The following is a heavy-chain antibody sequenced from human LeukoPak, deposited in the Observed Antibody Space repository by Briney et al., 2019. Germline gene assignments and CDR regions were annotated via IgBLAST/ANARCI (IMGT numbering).Heavy chain of an antibody. CDR1: GFTFNNYW. CDR2: INSDGSRT. Sequence: PGGSLRLSCAAPGFTFNNYWMHWVRQVPGEGLVWVSRINSDGSRTNYVDSAKGRFTISRDNSKNSLYLQMNSLRPEDTAVYYCAKDRSKGSYGDEFDHWGQGTLVTVSS. D-gene: IGHD1-26*01. J-gene: IGHJ4*02. CDR3: AKDRSKGSYGDEFDH. V-gene: IGHV3-74*01.